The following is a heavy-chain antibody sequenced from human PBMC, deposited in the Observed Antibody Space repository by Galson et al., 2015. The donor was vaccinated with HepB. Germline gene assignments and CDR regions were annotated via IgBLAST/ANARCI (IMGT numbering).Heavy chain of an antibody. CDR3: ARSVRGGYSGSDRGGAVDY. Sequence: SLRLSCAAAGFTFSDYAMHWVRQAPGKGLEYVSAISSNGGGTYYANSVKGRFTISRDNSKNTLYLQMGSLRAEDMAVYYCARSVRGGYSGSDRGGAVDYWGQGTLVTVSS. J-gene: IGHJ4*02. D-gene: IGHD5-12*01. V-gene: IGHV3-64*01. CDR2: ISSNGGGT. CDR1: GFTFSDYA.